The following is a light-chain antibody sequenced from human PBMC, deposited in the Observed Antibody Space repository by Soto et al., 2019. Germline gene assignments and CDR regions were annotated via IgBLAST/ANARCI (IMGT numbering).Light chain of an antibody. V-gene: IGKV3D-15*01. CDR2: GAS. Sequence: EIVMTQSPATLSVCPGERATLSFRASQSFSSDLAWYQQKPGQAPRLLIYGASTRATGIPARFSGSGSGTDFTLTISSLEPEDCAIYYCQQRQYWPPITFGQGTRLEI. CDR1: QSFSSD. CDR3: QQRQYWPPIT. J-gene: IGKJ5*01.